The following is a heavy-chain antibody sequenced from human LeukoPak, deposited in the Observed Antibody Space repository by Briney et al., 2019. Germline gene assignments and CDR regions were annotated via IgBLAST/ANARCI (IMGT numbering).Heavy chain of an antibody. CDR2: INHSGST. D-gene: IGHD3-10*01. CDR1: GGSFSGYY. J-gene: IGHJ4*02. Sequence: SETLSLTCAVYGGSFSGYYWSWIRQPPGKGLEWIGEINHSGSTNYNPSLKSRVTISADTSKNQFSLKLSSVTAADTAVYYCAREDMVRGVLDYWGQGTLVTVSS. CDR3: AREDMVRGVLDY. V-gene: IGHV4-34*01.